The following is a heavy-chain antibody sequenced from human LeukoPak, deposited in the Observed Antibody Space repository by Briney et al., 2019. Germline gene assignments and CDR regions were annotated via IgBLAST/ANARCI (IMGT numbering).Heavy chain of an antibody. V-gene: IGHV3-9*01. Sequence: PGGSLRLSCAASGFTFDDYAMHWVRQAAGKGLEWVSGISWNSGSIGYADSVKGRFTISRDNAKNSLYLQMNSLRAEDTALYYCAKDAHGYSYGPYYFDYWGQGTLVTVSS. J-gene: IGHJ4*02. CDR1: GFTFDDYA. CDR2: ISWNSGSI. CDR3: AKDAHGYSYGPYYFDY. D-gene: IGHD5-18*01.